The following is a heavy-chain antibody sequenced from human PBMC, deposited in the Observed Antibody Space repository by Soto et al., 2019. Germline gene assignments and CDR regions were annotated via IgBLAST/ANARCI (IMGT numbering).Heavy chain of an antibody. Sequence: EVQLVEAGGGVVRPGGSLRLSCVASGFTFEDYDLSWVRQAPGKGLEWVSGIDWNGGRTGYADSVKGRFTLSRDNAKNAVYLQLNNLRAEDTALYYCARGEGGLAFDILGQGTMVTVSS. J-gene: IGHJ3*02. CDR1: GFTFEDYD. V-gene: IGHV3-20*04. CDR3: ARGEGGLAFDI. CDR2: IDWNGGRT. D-gene: IGHD3-16*01.